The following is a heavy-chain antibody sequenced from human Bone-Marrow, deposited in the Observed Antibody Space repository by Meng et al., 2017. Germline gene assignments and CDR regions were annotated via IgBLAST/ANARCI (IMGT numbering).Heavy chain of an antibody. CDR2: INAGNGNT. V-gene: IGHV1-3*01. CDR1: GYTFTSYA. Sequence: ASVKVSCKASGYTFTSYAMHWVRQAPGQRLEWMGWINAGNGNTKYSQKFQGRVTITRDTSASTAHMELSSLRSEDTAVYYCALRAYYYYGMDVWGQGTTVTVSS. J-gene: IGHJ6*02. CDR3: ALRAYYYYGMDV.